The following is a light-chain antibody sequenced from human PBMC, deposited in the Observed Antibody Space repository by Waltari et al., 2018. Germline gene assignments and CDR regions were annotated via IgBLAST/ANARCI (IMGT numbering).Light chain of an antibody. J-gene: IGLJ3*02. CDR2: IDN. Sequence: QSVLTQPPSASGTPEQRVTMSCSGSSSTIGRKPVTWYQQLPGTAPKLLIYIDNRRPSGVPDRFSGSRSGTSASLAISGLQSEDEADYHCATWDDSLNAWVFGGGTKLTVL. V-gene: IGLV1-44*01. CDR1: SSTIGRKP. CDR3: ATWDDSLNAWV.